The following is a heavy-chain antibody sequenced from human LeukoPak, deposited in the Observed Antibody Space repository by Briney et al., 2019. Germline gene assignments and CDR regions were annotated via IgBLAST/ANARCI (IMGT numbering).Heavy chain of an antibody. V-gene: IGHV3-21*01. CDR3: ASGDSSGYFFGY. Sequence: GGSLRLSCAASGFTFSSYSMNWVRQAPGKGLEWVSSISSSSSYIYYADSVKGRFTISRDNAKTSLYLQMNSLRAEDTAVYYCASGDSSGYFFGYWGQGALVTVSS. J-gene: IGHJ4*02. CDR2: ISSSSSYI. D-gene: IGHD3-22*01. CDR1: GFTFSSYS.